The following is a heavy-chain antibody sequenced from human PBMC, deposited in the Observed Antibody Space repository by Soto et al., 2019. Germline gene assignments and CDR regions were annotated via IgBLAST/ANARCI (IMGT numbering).Heavy chain of an antibody. V-gene: IGHV1-69*13. J-gene: IGHJ4*02. Sequence: PVKVSCKASGGTFSSYAISWVRQAPGQGLEWMGGIISIFGTANYAQKFQGRVTITADESTSTAYMELSSLRSEDAAVYYCAKFPTAGSRSFHYCDYWRRGTLGAVAS. CDR2: IISIFGTA. D-gene: IGHD2-21*01. CDR1: GGTFSSYA. CDR3: AKFPTAGSRSFHYCDY.